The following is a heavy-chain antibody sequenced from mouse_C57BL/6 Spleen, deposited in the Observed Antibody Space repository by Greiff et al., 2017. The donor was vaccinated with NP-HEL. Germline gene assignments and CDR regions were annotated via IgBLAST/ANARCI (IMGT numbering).Heavy chain of an antibody. J-gene: IGHJ2*01. CDR2: INYDGSST. CDR3: AKERGYYDYDEGFDY. D-gene: IGHD2-4*01. Sequence: EVKLVESEGGLVQPGSSMKLSCTASGFTFSDYYMAWVRQVPEKGLEWVANINYDGSSTYYLDSLKSRFIISRDNAKNILYLQMSSLKSEDTATYYCAKERGYYDYDEGFDYWGQGTTLTVSS. V-gene: IGHV5-16*01. CDR1: GFTFSDYY.